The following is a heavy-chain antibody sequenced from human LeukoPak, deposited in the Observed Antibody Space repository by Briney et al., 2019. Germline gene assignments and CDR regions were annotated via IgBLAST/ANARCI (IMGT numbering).Heavy chain of an antibody. V-gene: IGHV3-30*18. CDR3: AKNLYYGSGSYLDYYYGMDV. J-gene: IGHJ6*02. Sequence: GGSLRLSCAASGFTFSSSGMHWARQAPGKGLEWVAVISYDGSNKYYADSVKGRFTISRDNSKNTLYLQMNSLRAEDTAVYYCAKNLYYGSGSYLDYYYGMDVWGQGTTVTVSS. D-gene: IGHD3-10*01. CDR1: GFTFSSSG. CDR2: ISYDGSNK.